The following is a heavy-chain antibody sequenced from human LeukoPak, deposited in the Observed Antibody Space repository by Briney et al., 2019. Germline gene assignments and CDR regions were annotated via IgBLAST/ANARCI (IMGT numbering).Heavy chain of an antibody. D-gene: IGHD2-2*01. V-gene: IGHV7-4-1*02. Sequence: GASVKVPCKASGYTFTSYAMNWVRQAPGQGLEWMGWINTNTGNPTYAQGFTGRFVFSLDTSVSTAYLQISSLKAEDSAVYYCAKQGPGYCSSTSCYGVDYWGQGTLVTVSS. CDR3: AKQGPGYCSSTSCYGVDY. J-gene: IGHJ4*02. CDR2: INTNTGNP. CDR1: GYTFTSYA.